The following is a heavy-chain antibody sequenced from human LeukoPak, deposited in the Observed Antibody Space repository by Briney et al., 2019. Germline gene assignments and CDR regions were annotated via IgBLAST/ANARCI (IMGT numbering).Heavy chain of an antibody. J-gene: IGHJ4*02. D-gene: IGHD3-22*01. V-gene: IGHV3-48*03. CDR1: GFSLTNYE. Sequence: PGGSLRLSCTASGFSLTNYEMNWVRQTPGKGLEWVSHISSGGNTEYYADSVRGRFTMARDNAKNSLFLQMNSLRAEDTAIYYCARDENYYDSSGYAHWGQGTLVTVSS. CDR2: ISSGGNTE. CDR3: ARDENYYDSSGYAH.